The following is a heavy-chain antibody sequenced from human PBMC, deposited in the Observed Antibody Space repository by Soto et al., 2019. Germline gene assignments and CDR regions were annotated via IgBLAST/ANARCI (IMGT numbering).Heavy chain of an antibody. V-gene: IGHV1-69*01. J-gene: IGHJ6*02. CDR1: GGTFSSYA. Sequence: QVQLVQSGAEVKKPGSSVKVSCKASGGTFSSYAISWVRQAPGQGLEWMGGIIPIFGTANYAQKFQGRVTITADESTSTADMELNSLRSEDKAVYYCATRYCTNGVCCTRARGLLLQWDVWGQGTTVTVAS. CDR3: ATRYCTNGVCCTRARGLLLQWDV. CDR2: IIPIFGTA. D-gene: IGHD2-8*01.